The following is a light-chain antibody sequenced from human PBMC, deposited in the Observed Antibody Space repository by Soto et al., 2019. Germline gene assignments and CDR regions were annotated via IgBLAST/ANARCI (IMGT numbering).Light chain of an antibody. Sequence: EIVLTQSPATLSLSPGERATLSCRASQSVSSYLAWYQQKPGQAPRLLIYDASTRATGIPARFSGSGSGTDFTLTISSLEAEDSAVYYCQQRYHSFTFGPGTKVDIK. V-gene: IGKV3-11*01. J-gene: IGKJ3*01. CDR2: DAS. CDR3: QQRYHSFT. CDR1: QSVSSY.